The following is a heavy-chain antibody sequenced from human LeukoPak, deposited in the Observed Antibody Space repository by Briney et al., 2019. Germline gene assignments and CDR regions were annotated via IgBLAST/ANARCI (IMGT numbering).Heavy chain of an antibody. CDR1: GGSISSAC. V-gene: IGHV4-59*01. J-gene: IGHJ4*02. D-gene: IGHD3-3*01. CDR3: ARANDDFWSDYNGALDC. Sequence: NPSETLSLSCSVSGGSISSACWSWIRKSPGKGLEWIGCRSSTGVTTSYTPSLKSRVTISVDTSSNQFSLKLNSVNAADTAVYYCARANDDFWSDYNGALDCWGQGTLVTVSS. CDR2: RSSTGVTT.